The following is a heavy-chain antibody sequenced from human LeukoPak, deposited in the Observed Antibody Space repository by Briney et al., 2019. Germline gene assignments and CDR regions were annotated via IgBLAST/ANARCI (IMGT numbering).Heavy chain of an antibody. CDR3: ARCRITMVRGVIIPFDY. Sequence: KFQGRVTITRDTSASTAYMEPSSLRSEDTAVYYCARCRITMVRGVIIPFDYWGQGTLVTVSS. J-gene: IGHJ4*02. D-gene: IGHD3-10*01. V-gene: IGHV1-3*01.